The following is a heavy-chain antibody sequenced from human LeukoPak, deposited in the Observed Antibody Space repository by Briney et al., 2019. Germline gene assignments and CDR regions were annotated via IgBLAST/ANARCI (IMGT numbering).Heavy chain of an antibody. V-gene: IGHV4-59*12. Sequence: SSETLSLTCTVSGGSISTYYWSWIRQPPGKGLEWIGYIYYSGRTNHNPSLKSRVTISVDTSKNQFSLQLNSVTPEDTAVYYCARYTSSWFFDSWGPGTLVTVSS. D-gene: IGHD6-13*01. J-gene: IGHJ4*02. CDR3: ARYTSSWFFDS. CDR2: IYYSGRT. CDR1: GGSISTYY.